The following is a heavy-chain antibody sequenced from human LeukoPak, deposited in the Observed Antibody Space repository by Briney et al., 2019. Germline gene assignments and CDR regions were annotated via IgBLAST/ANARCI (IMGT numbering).Heavy chain of an antibody. CDR2: IYPGDSDT. Sequence: GESLKISCKGSGYSFTSYWIGWVRQMPGKGLEWMRIIYPGDSDTRYSPSFQGQVTISADKSISTAYLQWSSLKASDTAMYYCARLIGEHGIEEGIGAFDIWGQGTMVTVSS. J-gene: IGHJ3*02. D-gene: IGHD1-26*01. CDR1: GYSFTSYW. V-gene: IGHV5-51*01. CDR3: ARLIGEHGIEEGIGAFDI.